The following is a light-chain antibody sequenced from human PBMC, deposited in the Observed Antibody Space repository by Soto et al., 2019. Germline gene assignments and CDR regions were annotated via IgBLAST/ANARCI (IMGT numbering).Light chain of an antibody. CDR2: GAS. V-gene: IGKV3-15*01. Sequence: EIVMTQSQATLSVSPGERATLSCRASQSVSSNLAWYQQKPGQAPRLLIYGASTRATGIQARFSGSGSGTEFTLTISSLQSEDFAIYFCQQYNNWPPDRTFGQGTKVEIK. J-gene: IGKJ1*01. CDR1: QSVSSN. CDR3: QQYNNWPPDRT.